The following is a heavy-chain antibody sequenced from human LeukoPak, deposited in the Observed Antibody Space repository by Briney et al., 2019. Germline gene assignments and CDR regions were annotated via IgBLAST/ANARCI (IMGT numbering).Heavy chain of an antibody. CDR2: ISWNSGSI. Sequence: LGRSLRLSCAASGFTFDDYAMHWVRQAPGKGLEWVSGISWNSGSIGYADSVKGRFTISRDNAKNSLYLQMNSLRAEDTALYYCAKDKREYYDSSGYYYGPFDYWGQGTLVTVPS. J-gene: IGHJ4*02. D-gene: IGHD3-22*01. CDR1: GFTFDDYA. CDR3: AKDKREYYDSSGYYYGPFDY. V-gene: IGHV3-9*01.